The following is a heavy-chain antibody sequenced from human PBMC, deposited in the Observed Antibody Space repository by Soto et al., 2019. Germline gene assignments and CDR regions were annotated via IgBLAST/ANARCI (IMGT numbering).Heavy chain of an antibody. J-gene: IGHJ6*02. CDR1: GGTFNRYT. V-gene: IGHV1-69*01. CDR3: ALWGFRDGNNSKYNYSGMDV. Sequence: VQLVQSGAEVKKPGSSVKLSCKASGGTFNRYTISWVRQAPGQGLEWMGGIIPIFGTANYAQKFQGRVEIIADESTSEAYMELRSLRSEDTAVYYCALWGFRDGNNSKYNYSGMDVWGQGTTVTVSS. CDR2: IIPIFGTA. D-gene: IGHD1-1*01.